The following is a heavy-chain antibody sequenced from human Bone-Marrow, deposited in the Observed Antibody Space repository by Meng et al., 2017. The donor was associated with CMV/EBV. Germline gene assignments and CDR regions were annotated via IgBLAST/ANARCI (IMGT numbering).Heavy chain of an antibody. J-gene: IGHJ6*02. D-gene: IGHD6-13*01. V-gene: IGHV4-34*01. CDR3: ARVIAAAGGDYYYGMDV. CDR1: GGSFSGYY. CDR2: INHSGST. Sequence: SETLSLTCAVYGGSFSGYYWSWIRQPPGKGLEWIGEINHSGSTNYNPSLKSRVTISVDTSKNQFSLKLSSVTAADTAVYYCARVIAAAGGDYYYGMDVWVQGTTVTVSS.